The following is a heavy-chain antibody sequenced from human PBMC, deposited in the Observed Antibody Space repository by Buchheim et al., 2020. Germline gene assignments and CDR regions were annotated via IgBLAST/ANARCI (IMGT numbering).Heavy chain of an antibody. CDR1: GFTFSSHW. V-gene: IGHV3-74*01. CDR3: AGGGSYRFDY. J-gene: IGHJ4*02. CDR2: INSDESST. D-gene: IGHD1-26*01. Sequence: EVQLVESGGGLVQPGGSLRLSCAASGFTFSSHWMHWVRQAPGKGLVWVSHINSDESSTNYAGSVKGRFTISRDNAKNTLYLQMNSLRDEDTAMYYCAGGGSYRFDYWGQGTL.